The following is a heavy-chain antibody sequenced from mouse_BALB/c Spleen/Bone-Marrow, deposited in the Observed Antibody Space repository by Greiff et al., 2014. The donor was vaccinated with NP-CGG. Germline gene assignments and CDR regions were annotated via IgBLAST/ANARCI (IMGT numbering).Heavy chain of an antibody. J-gene: IGHJ3*01. Sequence: VQLQQSGAELVKPGASVKLSCTASGFNIKDTYMHWVKQRPEQGLEWIGRIDPANGNTKYDPKFQGKATITADTSSNTAYLQLSSQTSEDAAVYYCATYYYGSSWGFAYWGQGTLVTVSA. CDR2: IDPANGNT. CDR3: ATYYYGSSWGFAY. V-gene: IGHV14-3*02. D-gene: IGHD1-1*01. CDR1: GFNIKDTY.